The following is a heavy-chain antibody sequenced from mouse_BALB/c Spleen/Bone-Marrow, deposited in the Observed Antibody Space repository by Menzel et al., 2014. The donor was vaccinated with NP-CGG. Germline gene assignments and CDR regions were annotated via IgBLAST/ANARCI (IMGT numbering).Heavy chain of an antibody. CDR2: ISTYSGNT. D-gene: IGHD1-1*01. CDR3: ARNFYGSSYFDY. CDR1: GYTFTAYA. Sequence: VKLQESGPELVRPGVSVKLSCKGSGYTFTAYAMHWVKQSHAKSPEWIGLISTYSGNTHYNQNFKGKATMTVDKSSSTAYMELARLTSEDSAIYYCARNFYGSSYFDYWGQGTTLTVSS. V-gene: IGHV1-67*01. J-gene: IGHJ2*01.